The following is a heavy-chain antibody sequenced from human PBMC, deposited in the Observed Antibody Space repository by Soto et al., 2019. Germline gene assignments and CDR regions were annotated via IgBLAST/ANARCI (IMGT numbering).Heavy chain of an antibody. D-gene: IGHD3-10*01. CDR2: ISSSSSTI. V-gene: IGHV3-48*01. Sequence: GGSLRLSCAASGFTFSSYSMNWVRQAPGKGLEWVSYISSSSSTIYYADTVKGRFTISRDNAKNSLYLQMNSLRAEDTAVYYCARGGPPIDYWGQGTLVTV. CDR3: ARGGPPIDY. J-gene: IGHJ4*02. CDR1: GFTFSSYS.